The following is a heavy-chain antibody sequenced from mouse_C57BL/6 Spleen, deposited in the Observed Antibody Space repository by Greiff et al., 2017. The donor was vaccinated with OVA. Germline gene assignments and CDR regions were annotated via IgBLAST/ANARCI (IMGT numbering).Heavy chain of an antibody. Sequence: VQLQQSGPELVKPGASVKISCKASGYTFTDYYMNWVKQSHGKSLEWIGDINPNNGGTSYNQKFKGKATLTVDKSSSTAYMELRSLTSEDSAVYYCARFDDGYYEFAYWGQGTLVTVFA. J-gene: IGHJ3*01. CDR2: INPNNGGT. CDR3: ARFDDGYYEFAY. D-gene: IGHD2-3*01. CDR1: GYTFTDYY. V-gene: IGHV1-26*01.